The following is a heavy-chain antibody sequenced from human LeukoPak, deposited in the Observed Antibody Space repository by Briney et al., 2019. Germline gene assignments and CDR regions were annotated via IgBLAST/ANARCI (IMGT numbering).Heavy chain of an antibody. CDR1: GFTFSRYG. Sequence: GRSLRLSCAASGFTFSRYGMHWVRQAPGKGLEWVAVISYDGSNKYYADSVKGRFTISRDNSKNTPYLQINSLRAEDTAAYYCAKDLDSSDDSWGQGTLVTVSS. D-gene: IGHD6-19*01. CDR3: AKDLDSSDDS. J-gene: IGHJ4*02. CDR2: ISYDGSNK. V-gene: IGHV3-30*18.